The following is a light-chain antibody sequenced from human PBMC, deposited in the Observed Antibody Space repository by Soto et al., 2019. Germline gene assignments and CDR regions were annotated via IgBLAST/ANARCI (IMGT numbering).Light chain of an antibody. J-gene: IGKJ5*01. CDR2: KVS. CDR1: QSLVYSDGNTY. Sequence: DVVMTQSPLSLPVTLGQPASISCRSSQSLVYSDGNTYLNWFQQRPGQSPRRLIYKVSNRDSGVPDRFSGSGSGTDFTLKISRVEAEDVGVYYCQQHGQWPITFGQGTRLEIK. V-gene: IGKV2-30*01. CDR3: QQHGQWPIT.